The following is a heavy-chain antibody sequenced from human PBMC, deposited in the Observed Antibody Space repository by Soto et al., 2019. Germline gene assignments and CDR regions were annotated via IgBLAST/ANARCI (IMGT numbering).Heavy chain of an antibody. CDR3: AKPATWFGELHQFSYYYMDV. CDR2: ISGSGGST. V-gene: IGHV3-23*01. Sequence: PGGSLRLSCAASGFTFSSYAMSWVRQAPGKGLEWVSAISGSGGSTYYADSVKGRFTISRDNSKNTLYLQMNSLRAEDTAVYYCAKPATWFGELHQFSYYYMDVWGKGTTVTVSS. J-gene: IGHJ6*03. D-gene: IGHD3-10*01. CDR1: GFTFSSYA.